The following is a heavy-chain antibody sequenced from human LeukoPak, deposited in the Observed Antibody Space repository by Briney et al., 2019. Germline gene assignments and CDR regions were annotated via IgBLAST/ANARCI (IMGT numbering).Heavy chain of an antibody. V-gene: IGHV3-21*01. J-gene: IGHJ6*02. CDR3: AREGYGDYYYYYGMDV. D-gene: IGHD4-17*01. Sequence: GGSLRLSCAASGFTFSSYSMNCVRQAPGKGLEWVSSISTSSSYIYYADSVKGRFTISRDNAKNSLYLQMNSLRAEDTTVYYCAREGYGDYYYYYGMDVWGQGTTVTVSS. CDR2: ISTSSSYI. CDR1: GFTFSSYS.